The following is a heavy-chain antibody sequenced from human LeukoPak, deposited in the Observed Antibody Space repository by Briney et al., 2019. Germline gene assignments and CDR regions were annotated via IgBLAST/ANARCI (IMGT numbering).Heavy chain of an antibody. Sequence: SVKVSCKASGGTFSSYTISWVRQAPEQGLEWMGRIIPILGIANYAQKFQGRVTITADKSTSTAYMELSSLRSEDTAVYYCARCIAAAGFAFDIWGQGTMVTVSS. CDR2: IIPILGIA. J-gene: IGHJ3*02. CDR3: ARCIAAAGFAFDI. D-gene: IGHD6-13*01. V-gene: IGHV1-69*02. CDR1: GGTFSSYT.